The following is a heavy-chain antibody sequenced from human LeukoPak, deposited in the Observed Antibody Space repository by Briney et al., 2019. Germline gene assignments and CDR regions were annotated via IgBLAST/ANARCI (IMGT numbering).Heavy chain of an antibody. CDR1: GFTFSDFY. CDR3: ASDYPLYYYYMGV. V-gene: IGHV3-11*01. CDR2: ISSSQRAI. J-gene: IGHJ6*03. Sequence: GGSLRLSCAASGFTFSDFYMSWIRQAPGKGLEWVSLISSSQRAINYGDAVKGRFTTSRDNAKNSLFLQMNSLRAEDTAIYYCASDYPLYYYYMGVWGKGATVTVSS.